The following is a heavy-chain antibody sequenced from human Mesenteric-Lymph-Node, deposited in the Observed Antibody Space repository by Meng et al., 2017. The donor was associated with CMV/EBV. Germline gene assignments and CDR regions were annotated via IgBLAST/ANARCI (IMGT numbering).Heavy chain of an antibody. V-gene: IGHV3-11*04. CDR1: GFTFSDYY. CDR3: ARLRGGGCSSTTCSNAFDI. J-gene: IGHJ3*02. Sequence: SRKISCAASGFTFSDYYMSWIRQAPGKGLEWVSYISSSGSTIYYADSVKGRFTISRDNAKNSLYLQMNSLSAEDTAVYYCARLRGGGCSSTTCSNAFDIWGQGTMVTVSS. CDR2: ISSSGSTI. D-gene: IGHD2-2*01.